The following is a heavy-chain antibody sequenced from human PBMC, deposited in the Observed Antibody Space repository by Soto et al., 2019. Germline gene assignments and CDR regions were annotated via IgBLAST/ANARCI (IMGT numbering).Heavy chain of an antibody. CDR1: GGSFSAFH. CDR3: ASGGNSFASRNWFDP. D-gene: IGHD4-4*01. V-gene: IGHV4-34*01. CDR2: IHHTGST. Sequence: SETLSLTCAVYGGSFSAFHWNWIRQPPGKGLEWIGEIHHTGSTNYNSSLKSRVTVSLDTSKNQFSLKLRSVTAADTAMYYCASGGNSFASRNWFDPWGQGTLVTVCS. J-gene: IGHJ5*02.